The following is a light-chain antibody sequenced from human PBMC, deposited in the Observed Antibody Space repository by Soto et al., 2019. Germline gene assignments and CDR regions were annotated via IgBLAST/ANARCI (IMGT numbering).Light chain of an antibody. V-gene: IGKV1-5*01. J-gene: IGKJ2*01. CDR3: KLDNSYSPNT. CDR1: QSISSW. Sequence: DIQMTQSPSTLSASVGDRVTITCRASQSISSWLAWYQQKPGKAPKLLIYDDSSLERGVPSRFSGSGCETEFNSAIRGLHPDDFATYYCKLDNSYSPNTVGQGPKLEI. CDR2: DDS.